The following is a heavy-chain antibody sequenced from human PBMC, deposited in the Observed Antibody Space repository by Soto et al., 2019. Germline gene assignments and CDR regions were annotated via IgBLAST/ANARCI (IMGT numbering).Heavy chain of an antibody. CDR2: ISNDGSNR. D-gene: IGHD1-1*01. Sequence: QVQVVESGGGVLQPGTSLRLSCVASGFSFKSYGMHWVRQAPGKGLEWVALISNDGSNRYYEDSVKGRFTVSRDNSKTTVSLQMNSLRPEDTARYYCAKAIYDTGVDDYLGPGTHVIVSS. CDR3: AKAIYDTGVDDY. CDR1: GFSFKSYG. V-gene: IGHV3-30*18. J-gene: IGHJ4*02.